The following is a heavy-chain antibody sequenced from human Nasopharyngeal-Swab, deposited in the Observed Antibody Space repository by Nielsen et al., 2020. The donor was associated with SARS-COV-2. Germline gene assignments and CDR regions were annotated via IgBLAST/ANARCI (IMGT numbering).Heavy chain of an antibody. CDR3: ARDRGYSYGYDAFDI. J-gene: IGHJ3*02. V-gene: IGHV3-48*02. D-gene: IGHD5-18*01. CDR2: ISSGSSII. Sequence: WIRQPPGKGLEWVSYISSGSSIIYYADSVKGRFTIFRDNAKNSLYLQMNSLRDEDTAVYYCARDRGYSYGYDAFDIWGQGTMVTVSS.